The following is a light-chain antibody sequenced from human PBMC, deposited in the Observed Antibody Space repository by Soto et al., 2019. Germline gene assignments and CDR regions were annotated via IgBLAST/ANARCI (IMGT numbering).Light chain of an antibody. CDR3: SSYTSSTDYV. CDR1: TSDFGFYNY. Sequence: QSALTQPASVSGSPGQSITISCTGTTSDFGFYNYVSWYQHHPGIAPKLLIYEVTNRHSGVSNRFSGSKSGNTASLTISGLQAEDEADYYCSSYTSSTDYVFGTGTKVTVL. V-gene: IGLV2-14*01. CDR2: EVT. J-gene: IGLJ1*01.